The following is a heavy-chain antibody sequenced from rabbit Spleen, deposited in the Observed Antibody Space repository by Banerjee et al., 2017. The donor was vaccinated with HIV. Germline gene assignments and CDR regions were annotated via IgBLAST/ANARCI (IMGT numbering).Heavy chain of an antibody. D-gene: IGHD6-1*01. J-gene: IGHJ4*01. V-gene: IGHV1S40*01. CDR3: ARDTVYAAYAAFGHATLHYFDL. Sequence: QSLEESGGDLVKPGASLTLTCTASGFSFTYIDYLCWVRQPPGKGPEWIACVAAGVSLTSYHATWAKGRFTISKTSSTTVTLQMTSLTAADTATYFCARDTVYAAYAAFGHATLHYFDLWGPGTLVTVS. CDR1: GFSFTYIDY. CDR2: VAAGVSLTS.